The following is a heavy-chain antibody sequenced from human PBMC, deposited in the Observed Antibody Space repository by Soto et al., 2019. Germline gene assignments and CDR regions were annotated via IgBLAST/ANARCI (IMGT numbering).Heavy chain of an antibody. CDR1: GFTFSSYS. CDR2: ISSSSDTI. CDR3: ARGGSTAARPAY. J-gene: IGHJ4*02. D-gene: IGHD6-6*01. Sequence: GGSLRLSCAASGFTFSSYSMNWVRQAPGEGLEWVSYISSSSDTIYYADSVKGRFTISRDNAKNSLYLQMNSLRAEDTAVYFCARGGSTAARPAYWGQGTLVTVSS. V-gene: IGHV3-48*01.